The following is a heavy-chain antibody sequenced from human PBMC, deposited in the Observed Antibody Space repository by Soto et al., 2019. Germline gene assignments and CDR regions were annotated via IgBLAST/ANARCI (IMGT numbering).Heavy chain of an antibody. CDR2: TSYDGNNE. V-gene: IGHV3-30*18. Sequence: GGSLRLSCAASGVTFSNYAMHWVRQAPGKGLEWVALTSYDGNNEYYTDSVKGRFTISRDNSKNTLFLQMNSPRPEDTAVYYCAKDRGVFNWATSYFDYWGQGALVTVSS. D-gene: IGHD1-1*01. CDR3: AKDRGVFNWATSYFDY. J-gene: IGHJ4*02. CDR1: GVTFSNYA.